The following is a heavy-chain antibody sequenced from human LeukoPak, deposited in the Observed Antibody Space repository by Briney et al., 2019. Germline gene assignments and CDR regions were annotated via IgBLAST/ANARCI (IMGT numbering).Heavy chain of an antibody. CDR2: INPNTGVT. D-gene: IGHD1/OR15-1a*01. V-gene: IGHV1-2*02. Sequence: ASVKVSCKASGYAFTANFMNWVRQAPGQGLEWMGWINPNTGVTNFAQKFQGRVTMSRDTSINTAYMEPNRLTSDDTAAYYCARWRGTAFDFWGQGTLVTVS. CDR1: GYAFTANF. J-gene: IGHJ4*02. CDR3: ARWRGTAFDF.